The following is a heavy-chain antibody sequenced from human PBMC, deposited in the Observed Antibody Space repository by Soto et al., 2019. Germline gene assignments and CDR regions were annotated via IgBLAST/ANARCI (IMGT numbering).Heavy chain of an antibody. Sequence: GGSLRLSCAASGFTFSSYAMSWVRQAPGKGLEWVSAISGSGGSTYYADSVKGRFTISRDNSRNTLYLQMNSLRAEDTAVYYCAKDNSFYWSYCFDYWGQGTLVTVA. J-gene: IGHJ4*02. CDR1: GFTFSSYA. CDR3: AKDNSFYWSYCFDY. D-gene: IGHD1-26*01. V-gene: IGHV3-23*01. CDR2: ISGSGGST.